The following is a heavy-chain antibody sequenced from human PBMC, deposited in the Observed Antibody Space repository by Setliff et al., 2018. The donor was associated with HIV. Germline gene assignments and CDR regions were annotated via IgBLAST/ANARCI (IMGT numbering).Heavy chain of an antibody. CDR1: GFTFSSYA. CDR2: LSGSGGST. D-gene: IGHD6-13*01. Sequence: GGSLRLSCAASGFTFSSYAMSWVRQAPGKGLEWVSALSGSGGSTYYADSVKGRFTISRDNSKNTLYLQMNSLRVEDTAIYYCAKDFSPGSWRFAPDYWGQGNLVTVSS. V-gene: IGHV3-23*01. CDR3: AKDFSPGSWRFAPDY. J-gene: IGHJ4*02.